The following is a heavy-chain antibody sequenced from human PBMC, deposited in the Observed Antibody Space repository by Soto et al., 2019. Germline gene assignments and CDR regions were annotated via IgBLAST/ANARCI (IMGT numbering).Heavy chain of an antibody. CDR1: GFTFSDYY. J-gene: IGHJ4*02. D-gene: IGHD3-22*01. V-gene: IGHV3-11*05. CDR3: ETGQYYYDRSGYYYS. CDR2: ISSSSSYT. Sequence: QVQLVESGGCLVKPGGSLRLSCAASGFTFSDYYMSWILQAPGKGLEWVSYISSSSSYTNYSDSVKGRFTISRDNAKNSLYLQMNSLIAEDPAVYYCETGQYYYDRSGYYYSWVQVTLVTVSS.